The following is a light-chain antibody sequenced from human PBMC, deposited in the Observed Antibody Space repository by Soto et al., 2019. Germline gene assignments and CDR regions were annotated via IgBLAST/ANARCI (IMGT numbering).Light chain of an antibody. J-gene: IGLJ2*01. Sequence: SYELTQPPSVAVAPGTTASISCEGNDIGRKSVHCYQKKSGQAPVLVIHSDNDRPSGIPDRFSGSNYGNTATLTISRVEAGDEAVYYCHVWDSITNHVVFGGGTKLTVL. CDR2: SDN. CDR3: HVWDSITNHVV. CDR1: DIGRKS. V-gene: IGLV3-21*04.